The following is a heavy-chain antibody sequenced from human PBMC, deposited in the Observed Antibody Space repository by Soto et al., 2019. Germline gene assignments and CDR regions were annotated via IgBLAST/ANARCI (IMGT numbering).Heavy chain of an antibody. CDR1: GGSFSGYY. V-gene: IGHV4-34*01. J-gene: IGHJ4*02. CDR2: INHSGST. CDR3: ARLGRATVTPPRDY. Sequence: QVQLQQWGAGLLKPSETLSLTCAVYGGSFSGYYWSWIRQPPGKGLEWIGEINHSGSTNYNPSLKSRVTISVDTSKNQFSLKLSSVTAADTAVYYCARLGRATVTPPRDYWGQGTLVTVSS. D-gene: IGHD4-17*01.